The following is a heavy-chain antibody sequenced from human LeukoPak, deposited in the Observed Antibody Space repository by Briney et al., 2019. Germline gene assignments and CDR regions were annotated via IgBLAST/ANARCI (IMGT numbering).Heavy chain of an antibody. Sequence: SETLSLTCTVSGGSISSSSYYWGWIRQPPGKGLEWIGSIYYSGSTYYNPSLKSRVTISVDTSKNQFTLKLSSVTAADTAVYYCVRLSRYRDFDYWGQGTLVTVSS. CDR2: IYYSGST. D-gene: IGHD3-16*02. CDR1: GGSISSSSYY. V-gene: IGHV4-39*06. J-gene: IGHJ4*02. CDR3: VRLSRYRDFDY.